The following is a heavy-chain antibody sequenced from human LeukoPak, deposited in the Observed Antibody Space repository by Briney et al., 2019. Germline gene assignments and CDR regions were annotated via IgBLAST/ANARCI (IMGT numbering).Heavy chain of an antibody. J-gene: IGHJ6*02. Sequence: SETLSLTCTVSGGSISSYYWSWIRQPPGKGLEWIGYIYYSGSTNYNPSLKSRVTISVDTSKNQFSLKLSSVTAADTAVYYCARSQYYDFWSGYYPLYYYGMDVWGQGTTVTVSS. CDR3: ARSQYYDFWSGYYPLYYYGMDV. CDR1: GGSISSYY. V-gene: IGHV4-59*01. D-gene: IGHD3-3*01. CDR2: IYYSGST.